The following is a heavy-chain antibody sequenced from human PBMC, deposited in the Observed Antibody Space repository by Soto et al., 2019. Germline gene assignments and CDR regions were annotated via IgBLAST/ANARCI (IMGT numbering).Heavy chain of an antibody. J-gene: IGHJ4*02. CDR1: GGSFSTYT. V-gene: IGHV1-69*10. D-gene: IGHD5-12*01. CDR3: AMLTPITGVC. CDR2: IIPMFAII. Sequence: SVKVSCKVSGGSFSTYTLTWVRQAPGQGLEWMGGIIPMFAIINYAQKFQGRVTITADRSTTTAHMELISLRSDDTAVYYCAMLTPITGVCWGQGAQVTVSS.